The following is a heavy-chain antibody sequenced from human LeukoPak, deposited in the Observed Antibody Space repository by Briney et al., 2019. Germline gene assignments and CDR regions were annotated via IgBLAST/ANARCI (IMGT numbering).Heavy chain of an antibody. D-gene: IGHD3-10*01. CDR1: GYPFTRYY. J-gene: IGHJ3*01. CDR3: AGESYFCRAGGPFGCFDV. Sequence: ASVKVSCKASGYPFTRYYMHWVRQAPGQGLEWMGWINPKNGDTKYEQNYQGRVTMTRDTSTTTAYMELSRLTSDDRAVYYCAGESYFCRAGGPFGCFDVWGQGTQVSVS. CDR2: INPKNGDT. V-gene: IGHV1-2*02.